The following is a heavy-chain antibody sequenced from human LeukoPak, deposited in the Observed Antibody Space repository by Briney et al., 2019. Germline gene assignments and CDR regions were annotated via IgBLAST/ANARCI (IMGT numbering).Heavy chain of an antibody. D-gene: IGHD6-6*01. CDR1: GGSISCGGYY. J-gene: IGHJ4*02. CDR3: ARGDSIAARD. CDR2: IYHSGST. V-gene: IGHV4-30-2*01. Sequence: PSETLSLTCTVSGGSISCGGYYWSWIRQPPGKGLEWIGYIYHSGSTYYNPSLMSRVTISVDRSKNQFSLKLSSVTAADTAVYYCARGDSIAARDWGQGTLVTVSS.